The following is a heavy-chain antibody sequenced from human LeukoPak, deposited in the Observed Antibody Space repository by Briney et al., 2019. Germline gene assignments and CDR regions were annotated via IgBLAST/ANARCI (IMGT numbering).Heavy chain of an antibody. Sequence: ASVKVSCKASGYTFTSYYMHWVRQAPGQGLEWMGIINPSGGSTSYAQKFQGRVTMTTDTSTSTAYMELRSLRSDDTAVYYCARELTPGIAAAGTDAFDIWGQGTMVTVSS. CDR2: INPSGGST. D-gene: IGHD6-13*01. CDR1: GYTFTSYY. CDR3: ARELTPGIAAAGTDAFDI. J-gene: IGHJ3*02. V-gene: IGHV1-46*01.